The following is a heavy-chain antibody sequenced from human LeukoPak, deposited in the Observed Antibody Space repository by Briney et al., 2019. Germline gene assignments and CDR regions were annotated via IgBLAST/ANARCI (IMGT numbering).Heavy chain of an antibody. CDR3: ARDTSWSFDY. J-gene: IGHJ4*02. Sequence: ASVKVSCKASGYTFTGYYMHWVRQAPGQGLEWMGWISAYNGNTNYAQKLQGRVTMTTDTSTSTAYMELRSLRSDDTAVYYCARDTSWSFDYWGQGTLVTVSS. CDR2: ISAYNGNT. CDR1: GYTFTGYY. V-gene: IGHV1-18*04. D-gene: IGHD6-13*01.